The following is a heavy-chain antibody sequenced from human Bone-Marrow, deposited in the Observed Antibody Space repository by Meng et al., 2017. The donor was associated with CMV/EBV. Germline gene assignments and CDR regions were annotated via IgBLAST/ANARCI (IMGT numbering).Heavy chain of an antibody. V-gene: IGHV1-2*02. J-gene: IGHJ6*02. Sequence: ASVKVSCKASGYTFSDYYLHRVRQARGQGLEWMGWIDPNSGVTNYAQKFQDRVTMTSDTSIRTAYMELSRLKSDDTALYYCARERYLVPAASPDYYYYGMDVWGQGTTVTVSS. CDR1: GYTFSDYY. CDR2: IDPNSGVT. D-gene: IGHD2-2*01. CDR3: ARERYLVPAASPDYYYYGMDV.